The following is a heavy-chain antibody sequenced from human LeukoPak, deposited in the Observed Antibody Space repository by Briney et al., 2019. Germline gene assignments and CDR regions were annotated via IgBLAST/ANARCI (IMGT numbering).Heavy chain of an antibody. V-gene: IGHV3-30*02. CDR1: GFTFSSYG. CDR2: IWYDGSNK. D-gene: IGHD3-3*01. CDR3: AKPDRITIFGVVIYPMDV. J-gene: IGHJ6*02. Sequence: GGSLRLSCAASGFTFSSYGMHWVRQAPGKGLEWVAVIWYDGSNKYYADSVKGRFTISRDNSKNTLYLQMNSLRAEDTAVYYCAKPDRITIFGVVIYPMDVWGQGTTVTVSS.